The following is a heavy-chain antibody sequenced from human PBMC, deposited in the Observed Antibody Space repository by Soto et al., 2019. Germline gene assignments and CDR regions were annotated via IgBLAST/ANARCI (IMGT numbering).Heavy chain of an antibody. V-gene: IGHV4-39*01. D-gene: IGHD6-6*01. CDR2: IYYSGST. CDR3: ARRQMAARIFDY. Sequence: SETLSLTCTVSGGSISSSSYYWGWIRQPPGKGLEWIGSIYYSGSTYYNPSLKSRVTISVDTSKNQFSLKLSSVTAADTAVYYCARRQMAARIFDYWGQGTRFTVSS. CDR1: GGSISSSSYY. J-gene: IGHJ4*02.